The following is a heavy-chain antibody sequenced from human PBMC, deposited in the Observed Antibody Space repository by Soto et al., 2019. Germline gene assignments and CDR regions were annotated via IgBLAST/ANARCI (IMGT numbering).Heavy chain of an antibody. J-gene: IGHJ4*02. CDR3: ARDYYDSSGYHPDYFDY. D-gene: IGHD3-22*01. CDR1: GGSVSSGSYY. Sequence: PSETLSLTCTVSGGSVSSGSYYWSWIRQPPGKGLEWIGYIYYSGSTNYNPSLKSRVTISVDTSKNQFSLKLSSVTAADTAVYYCARDYYDSSGYHPDYFDYWGQGTLVTVSS. V-gene: IGHV4-61*01. CDR2: IYYSGST.